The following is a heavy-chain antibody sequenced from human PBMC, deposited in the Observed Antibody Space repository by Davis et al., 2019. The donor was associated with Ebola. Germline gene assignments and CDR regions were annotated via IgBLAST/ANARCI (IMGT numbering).Heavy chain of an antibody. CDR2: ISQSGSIT. D-gene: IGHD3-10*01. CDR1: GGSLSGYF. J-gene: IGHJ5*02. V-gene: IGHV4-34*01. Sequence: MPSETLSLTCAVHGGSLSGYFWTWIRQSPGKGLEWIGTISQSGSITDYNSSLKSRVTISVDTSKNHVSLRLNSVTAADAAVFYCASTALTSVSPSGLGYNYFDHWGQGTLVTVSS. CDR3: ASTALTSVSPSGLGYNYFDH.